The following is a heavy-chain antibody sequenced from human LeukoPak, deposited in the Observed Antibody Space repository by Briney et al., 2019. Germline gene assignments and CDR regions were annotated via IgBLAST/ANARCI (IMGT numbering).Heavy chain of an antibody. D-gene: IGHD4-17*01. CDR3: AKDGSTLTYYCFDY. J-gene: IGHJ4*02. Sequence: PGGSLRLSCAASGFTFSSYGMHWVRQAPGKGLEWVAFIRYDGSNKYYADSVKGRFTISRDNSKNTLYLQMNSLRAEDTAVYFCAKDGSTLTYYCFDYWGQGALVTVSS. CDR2: IRYDGSNK. CDR1: GFTFSSYG. V-gene: IGHV3-30*02.